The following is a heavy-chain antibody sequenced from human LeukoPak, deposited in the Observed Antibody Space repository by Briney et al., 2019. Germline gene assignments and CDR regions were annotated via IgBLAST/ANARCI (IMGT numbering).Heavy chain of an antibody. D-gene: IGHD2-2*01. V-gene: IGHV4-59*12. CDR3: ARERGDCSSTSCYGFRFDP. Sequence: SETLSLTCTVSGGSISSYYWSWIRQPPGKGLEWIGYIYYSGSTNYNPSLKSRVTISVDRSKNQFSLKLSSVTAADTAVYYCARERGDCSSTSCYGFRFDPWGQGTLVTVSS. CDR2: IYYSGST. J-gene: IGHJ5*02. CDR1: GGSISSYY.